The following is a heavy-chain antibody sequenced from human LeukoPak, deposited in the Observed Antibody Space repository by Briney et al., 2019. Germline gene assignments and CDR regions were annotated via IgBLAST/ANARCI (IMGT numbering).Heavy chain of an antibody. V-gene: IGHV3-23*01. Sequence: GGSLRLSCAGFGFTYNSEAMSWVRQAPGKGLEWVSGISGSGGVTYYADSVKGRFTVSRDNFKNMLYLQMSSLRVEDTAVYYCATGPRVMTSPEHYWGQGTLVTVSS. D-gene: IGHD3-16*01. CDR3: ATGPRVMTSPEHY. J-gene: IGHJ4*02. CDR2: ISGSGGVT. CDR1: GFTYNSEA.